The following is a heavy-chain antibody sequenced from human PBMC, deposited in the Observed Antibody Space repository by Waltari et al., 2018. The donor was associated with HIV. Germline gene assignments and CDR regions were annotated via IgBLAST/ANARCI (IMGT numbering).Heavy chain of an antibody. CDR2: ISSSSSTI. D-gene: IGHD1-26*01. J-gene: IGHJ4*02. CDR1: GLPFSSYT. Sequence: EVQLVESGGGLVQPGGSLRLSCAASGLPFSSYTMNWVRQAPGKGLEWVSYISSSSSTIYYADSVKGRFTISRDNAKNSLYLQMNSLRAEDTAVYYCARDLSGSRKQGIDYWGQGTLVTVSS. V-gene: IGHV3-48*04. CDR3: ARDLSGSRKQGIDY.